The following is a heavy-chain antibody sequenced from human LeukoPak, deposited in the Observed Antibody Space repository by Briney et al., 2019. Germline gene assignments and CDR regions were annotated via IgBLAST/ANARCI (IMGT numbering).Heavy chain of an antibody. Sequence: PSHTLSLTCTVSGGSISSGGYYWSWVRQHPRKGLECIGYIYYSGSTYYNPSLKSRVTISVDTSKNQFSLKLSSVTAADTAVYYCAREGVEMATTIFDYWGQGTLVTVSS. V-gene: IGHV4-31*03. J-gene: IGHJ4*02. CDR3: AREGVEMATTIFDY. CDR1: GGSISSGGYY. D-gene: IGHD5-24*01. CDR2: IYYSGST.